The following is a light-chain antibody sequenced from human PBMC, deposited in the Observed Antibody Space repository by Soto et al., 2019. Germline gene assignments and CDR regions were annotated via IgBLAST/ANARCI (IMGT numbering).Light chain of an antibody. J-gene: IGLJ2*01. CDR3: AAWDDSLNAVL. CDR1: SSNIGNNA. Sequence: QSVLTQPPSVSEAPRQRVTISCSGSSSNIGNNAVNWYQQRPGKAPKLLIYYDDLVPSGVSARFSGSKSGTSASLAISGLQSEDAADYYCAAWDDSLNAVLFGGGTKLTVL. V-gene: IGLV1-36*01. CDR2: YDD.